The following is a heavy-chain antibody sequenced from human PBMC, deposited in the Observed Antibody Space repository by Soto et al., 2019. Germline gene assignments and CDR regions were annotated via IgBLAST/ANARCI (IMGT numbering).Heavy chain of an antibody. J-gene: IGHJ5*02. CDR2: IIPIFGTA. CDR1: GGTFSSYA. CDR3: ARGRETMIVVAHNWLDP. Sequence: SVKVSCKASGGTFSSYAISWVRQAPGQGLEWMGGIIPIFGTANYAQMFQGRVTITADESTSTAYMELSSLRSEDRAVYYCARGRETMIVVAHNWLDPWGEGTLVTVSS. V-gene: IGHV1-69*13. D-gene: IGHD3-22*01.